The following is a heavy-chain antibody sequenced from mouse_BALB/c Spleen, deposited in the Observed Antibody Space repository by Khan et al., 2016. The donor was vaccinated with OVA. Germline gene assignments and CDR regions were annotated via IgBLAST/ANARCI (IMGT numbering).Heavy chain of an antibody. J-gene: IGHJ2*01. CDR1: GYSFTGYF. CDR3: TNICDSDVGY. Sequence: VQLQQSGPELVRPGASVKISCKASGYSFTGYFMNWVMQSHGKSLEWIGRINPHIGETFYNQRFRDKATLTVDESSSTAHLELRSLASEDSSDYYCTNICDSDVGYWGQGTTLTVSS. V-gene: IGHV1-20*02. CDR2: INPHIGET. D-gene: IGHD2-12*01.